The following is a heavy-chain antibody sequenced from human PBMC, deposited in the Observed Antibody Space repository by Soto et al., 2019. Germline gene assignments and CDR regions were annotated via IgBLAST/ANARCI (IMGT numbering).Heavy chain of an antibody. Sequence: GGSLRLSCAASGFTFSSYGMHWVRQAPGKGLEWVAVIWYDGSNKYYADSVKGRFTISRDNSKNTLYLQMNSLRVEDTAVYYCARGVAGTGYYFDYWGQGTLVTVSS. CDR3: ARGVAGTGYYFDY. D-gene: IGHD6-13*01. CDR2: IWYDGSNK. V-gene: IGHV3-33*01. CDR1: GFTFSSYG. J-gene: IGHJ4*02.